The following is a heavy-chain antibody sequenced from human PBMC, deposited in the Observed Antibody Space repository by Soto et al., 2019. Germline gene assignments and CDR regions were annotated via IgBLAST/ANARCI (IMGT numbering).Heavy chain of an antibody. V-gene: IGHV4-34*01. CDR2: INHSGST. D-gene: IGHD3-9*01. CDR1: GGSFSGYY. J-gene: IGHJ4*02. CDR3: ARGPWIRYFDGTHGVFDY. Sequence: PSETLSLTCAVYGGSFSGYYWSWIRQPPGKGLEWIGEINHSGSTNYNPSLKSRVTISVDTSKNQFSLKLSSVTAADTAVYYCARGPWIRYFDGTHGVFDYWGQGTLVTVSS.